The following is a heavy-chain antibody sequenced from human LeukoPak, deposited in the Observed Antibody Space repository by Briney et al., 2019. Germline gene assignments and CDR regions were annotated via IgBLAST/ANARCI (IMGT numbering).Heavy chain of an antibody. Sequence: ASVKVSCKASGYTFTSYTIHWVRQAPGQRLEWMGWINAGNGNTKYSQEFQDRVTITRDTSASTAYMELSSLRSEDTAVYYCARGRYSSSWYSPHYYYYYMDVWGKGTTVTISS. CDR3: ARGRYSSSWYSPHYYYYYMDV. D-gene: IGHD6-13*01. J-gene: IGHJ6*03. CDR2: INAGNGNT. CDR1: GYTFTSYT. V-gene: IGHV1-3*03.